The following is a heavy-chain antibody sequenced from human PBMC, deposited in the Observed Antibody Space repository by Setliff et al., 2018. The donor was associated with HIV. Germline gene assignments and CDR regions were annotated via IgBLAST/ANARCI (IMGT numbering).Heavy chain of an antibody. J-gene: IGHJ4*02. CDR2: VYYGGIT. V-gene: IGHV4-59*01. Sequence: SETLSLTCTVSGVATDSNYWTWIRQSPGKGLEWIGYVYYGGITNYSPSLKSRVSISIDTSKNQFYLNLGSVTTADTAVYFCARGIRTAAAPTFDHWGQGALVTVPQ. D-gene: IGHD6-13*01. CDR1: GVATDSNY. CDR3: ARGIRTAAAPTFDH.